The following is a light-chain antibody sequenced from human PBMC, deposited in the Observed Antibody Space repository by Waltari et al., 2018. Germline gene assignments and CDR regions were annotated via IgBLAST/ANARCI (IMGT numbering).Light chain of an antibody. CDR1: KSVGRS. J-gene: IGKJ1*01. CDR3: QHYVALPAT. V-gene: IGKV3-20*01. CDR2: GAS. Sequence: EIVLTQSPDTLSLSPGERATISCRASKSVGRSLAWYQQKPGQAPGLLIFGASNRATGIPDRFSGSGSGTDFSLTISRLEPEDFAVYYCQHYVALPATFGQGTKVEIK.